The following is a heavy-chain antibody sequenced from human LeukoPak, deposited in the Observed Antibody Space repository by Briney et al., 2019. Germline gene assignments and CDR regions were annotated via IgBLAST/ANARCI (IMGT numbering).Heavy chain of an antibody. J-gene: IGHJ5*02. D-gene: IGHD5-12*01. CDR1: GYTFTGYY. Sequence: ASVKVSCKASGYTFTGYYMHWVRQAPGQGLEWMGWINPNSGGTNYAQKFQGRVTMTRDTSISTAYMELSRLRSDDTAVYYCARELQPLAPRNRGNWFDPWGQGTLVTVSS. V-gene: IGHV1-2*02. CDR2: INPNSGGT. CDR3: ARELQPLAPRNRGNWFDP.